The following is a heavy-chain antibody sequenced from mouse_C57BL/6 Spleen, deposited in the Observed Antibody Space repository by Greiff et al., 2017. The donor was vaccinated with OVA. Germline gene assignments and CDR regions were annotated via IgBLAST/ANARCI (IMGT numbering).Heavy chain of an antibody. Sequence: VQLQQSGAELARPGASVKMSCKASGYTFTSYTMHWVKQRPGQGLDWIGYINPSSGYTKYNQKFKDKATLTADKSSSTAYMQLSSLTSEDSAVYYCARGTTMVTEVTWFAYWGQGTLVTVSA. V-gene: IGHV1-4*01. CDR1: GYTFTSYT. J-gene: IGHJ3*01. D-gene: IGHD2-2*01. CDR3: ARGTTMVTEVTWFAY. CDR2: INPSSGYT.